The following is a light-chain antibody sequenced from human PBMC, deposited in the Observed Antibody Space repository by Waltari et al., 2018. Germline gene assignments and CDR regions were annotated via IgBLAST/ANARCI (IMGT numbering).Light chain of an antibody. CDR2: DVS. J-gene: IGLJ3*02. CDR1: SSDVGAYEY. Sequence: QSALTQPASVSGSPGQSIIISCTGSSSDVGAYEYVPWYQQHPGKAPKLMIYDVSKRPSGVSNRFAGFKSGNTASLAISGLQAEDEAHYYCSSYTSSNNWVFGGGTKLTVL. V-gene: IGLV2-14*03. CDR3: SSYTSSNNWV.